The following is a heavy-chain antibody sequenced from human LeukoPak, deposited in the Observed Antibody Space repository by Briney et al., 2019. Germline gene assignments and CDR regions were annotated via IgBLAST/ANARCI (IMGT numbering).Heavy chain of an antibody. CDR2: IYYSGST. V-gene: IGHV4-31*03. J-gene: IGHJ4*02. Sequence: PSETLSLTCTVSGGSISSGGYYWSWIRQHPGKGLEWIGYIYYSGSTYYNPSLKSRVSISVDTSKNQFSLKLSSVTAADTAMYYCARAVVLYYDGSGYSTRFDYWGQGTLVTVSS. CDR1: GGSISSGGYY. CDR3: ARAVVLYYDGSGYSTRFDY. D-gene: IGHD3-22*01.